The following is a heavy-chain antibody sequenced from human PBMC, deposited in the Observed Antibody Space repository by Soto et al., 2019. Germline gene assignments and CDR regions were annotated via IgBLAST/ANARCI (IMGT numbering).Heavy chain of an antibody. Sequence: QVQLVQSGTEVKKPGASVKVSCKASGGTFSRSGFHWVRQAPGQGLEWMGMIVPSVDTTNYAQKLQARVTMSADQFTSTVYMELRSLRAEDTAVYYCARCPQPPDTADPYAVDVWGQGTRVIVSS. V-gene: IGHV1-69*18. CDR3: ARCPQPPDTADPYAVDV. CDR2: IVPSVDTT. J-gene: IGHJ6*02. CDR1: GGTFSRSG. D-gene: IGHD5-18*01.